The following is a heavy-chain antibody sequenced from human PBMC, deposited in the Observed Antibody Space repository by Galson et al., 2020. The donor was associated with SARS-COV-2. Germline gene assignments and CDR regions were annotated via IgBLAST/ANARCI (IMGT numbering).Heavy chain of an antibody. D-gene: IGHD1-26*01. J-gene: IGHJ4*02. Sequence: GGSLRLYCAASGFTFSSYAMHWVRQAPGKGLEWVAVISYDGSNKYYADSVKGRFTISRDNSKNTLYLQMNSLRAEDTAVYYCARVRGGSYSCYFDYWGQGTLVTVSS. V-gene: IGHV3-30-3*01. CDR1: GFTFSSYA. CDR2: ISYDGSNK. CDR3: ARVRGGSYSCYFDY.